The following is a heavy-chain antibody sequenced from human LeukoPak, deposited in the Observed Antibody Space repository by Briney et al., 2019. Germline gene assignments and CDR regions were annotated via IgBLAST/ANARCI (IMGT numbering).Heavy chain of an antibody. V-gene: IGHV3-30*02. J-gene: IGHJ4*02. D-gene: IGHD6-13*01. CDR3: ARDLTYNSWYYFDS. CDR1: GFTFSYYG. CDR2: IGYDGTDK. Sequence: PGGSLRLSCAASGFTFSYYGMHLVRQAPGKGLEWVTYIGYDGTDKYYADSVKGRFTISRDNSKNTLSLHTNSLRAEDTAVYYCARDLTYNSWYYFDSWGQGTLVTVSS.